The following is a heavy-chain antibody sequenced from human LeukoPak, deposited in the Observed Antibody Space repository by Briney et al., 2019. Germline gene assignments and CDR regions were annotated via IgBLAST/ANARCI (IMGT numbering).Heavy chain of an antibody. Sequence: TGGSLRLSCAASGFTFNSYVMNWVRRAPGKGLEWVSVISSSSTYIFYADSVKGRFAISRDNAKNTLYLQMDSLRAEDTAVYYCARDRAWNYFDYWGQGTLVTVSS. CDR3: ARDRAWNYFDY. D-gene: IGHD3-3*01. CDR1: GFTFNSYV. J-gene: IGHJ4*02. CDR2: ISSSSTYI. V-gene: IGHV3-21*01.